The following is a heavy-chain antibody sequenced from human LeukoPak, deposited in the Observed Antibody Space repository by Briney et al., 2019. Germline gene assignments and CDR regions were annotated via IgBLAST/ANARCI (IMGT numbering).Heavy chain of an antibody. V-gene: IGHV3-9*01. CDR3: AKAHCSTTSCYRGWFDP. Sequence: GGSLRLSCAASGFTFADYAMHWVRQVPGKGLEWVSGISWNSGSIVYADSVKGRFTISRDNAKNSLYLRMNSLRAEDTALYYCAKAHCSTTSCYRGWFDPWGQGTLVTVSS. CDR1: GFTFADYA. D-gene: IGHD2-2*01. J-gene: IGHJ5*02. CDR2: ISWNSGSI.